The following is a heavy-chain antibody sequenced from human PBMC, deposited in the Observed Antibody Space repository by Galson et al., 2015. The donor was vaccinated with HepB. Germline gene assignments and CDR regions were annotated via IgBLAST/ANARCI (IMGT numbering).Heavy chain of an antibody. J-gene: IGHJ5*02. CDR3: ARETTHSRSSSGGFRFDP. Sequence: QVQLQESGPGLVKPSQTLSLTCTVSGGSISSGGYYWSWIRQHPGKGLEWIGYIYYSGSTYYNPSLKSRVTISVDTSKNQLSLKLSSVTAADMAVYYCARETTHSRSSSGGFRFDPWGQGTLVTVSS. D-gene: IGHD6-6*01. CDR1: GGSISSGGYY. CDR2: IYYSGST. V-gene: IGHV4-31*03.